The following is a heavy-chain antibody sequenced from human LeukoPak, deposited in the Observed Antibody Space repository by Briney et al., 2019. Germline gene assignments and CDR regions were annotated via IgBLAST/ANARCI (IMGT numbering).Heavy chain of an antibody. CDR1: GFTFTNYN. J-gene: IGHJ4*02. D-gene: IGHD3-22*01. Sequence: GGSLRLSCAASGFTFTNYNMNWVRQAPGKGLEWVSSISSSSSYIYYADSVKGRFTISRDNAKNSLYLQMNSLRAEDTAVYYCARGAHYYYDSSGYSYGDDYWRQGTLVTVSS. CDR2: ISSSSSYI. CDR3: ARGAHYYYDSSGYSYGDDY. V-gene: IGHV3-21*01.